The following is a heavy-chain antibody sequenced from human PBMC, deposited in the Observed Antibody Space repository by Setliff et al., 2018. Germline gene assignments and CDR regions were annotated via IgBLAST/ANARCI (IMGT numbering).Heavy chain of an antibody. J-gene: IGHJ6*03. Sequence: SETLSLTCSVSGGSISTYHWSWIRQPPEKGLEWIGSISPGRSINYNPSLRSRVTISGDTSKNQISLNLSSGTAADTAVYYCARDRRDYIGAGSSEIDYYYYYYMDVWGKGTTVTVSS. V-gene: IGHV4-4*08. CDR3: ARDRRDYIGAGSSEIDYYYYYYMDV. CDR1: GGSISTYH. D-gene: IGHD3-10*01. CDR2: ISPGRSI.